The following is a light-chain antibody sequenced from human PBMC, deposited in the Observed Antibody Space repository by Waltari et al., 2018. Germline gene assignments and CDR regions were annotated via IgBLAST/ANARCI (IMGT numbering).Light chain of an antibody. J-gene: IGLJ2*01. CDR2: LNSDGSH. V-gene: IGLV4-69*01. Sequence: QLVLTQSPSASASLGASVKLTCTLSSGHSDYAISCPQQQPGKGPRYLMKLNSDGSHNKGDGIPDRFSGSSSGAERYLTISSLQSEDEADYYCHAWRSGILVFAGGTKLTVL. CDR1: SGHSDYA. CDR3: HAWRSGILV.